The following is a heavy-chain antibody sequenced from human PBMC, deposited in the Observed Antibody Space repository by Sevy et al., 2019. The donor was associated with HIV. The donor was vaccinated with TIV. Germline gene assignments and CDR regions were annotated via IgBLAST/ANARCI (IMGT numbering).Heavy chain of an antibody. CDR3: ARDMPSAMVTWAHVRPFDY. CDR1: GFTFSSYA. CDR2: ISYDGSNK. Sequence: GGSLRLSCAASGFTFSSYAMHWVRQAPGKGLEWVAVISYDGSNKYYADSVKGRFTISRDNSKNTLYLQMNSLRAEDTAVYYCARDMPSAMVTWAHVRPFDYWGQGTLVTVSS. J-gene: IGHJ4*02. V-gene: IGHV3-30-3*01. D-gene: IGHD5-18*01.